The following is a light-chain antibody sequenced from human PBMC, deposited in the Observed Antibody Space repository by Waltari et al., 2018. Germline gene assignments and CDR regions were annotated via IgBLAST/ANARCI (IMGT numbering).Light chain of an antibody. CDR3: QQYDGSSVT. Sequence: EIVLTQSPGTLSLSPGERATLSCRASQTISGSWLTWYHQKPGQAPRLVIYGELIRDTAIPDRFSGSGSGTDFTLTISRLEPEDFAVYYCQQYDGSSVTFGGGTKVEIK. J-gene: IGKJ4*01. CDR1: QTISGSW. V-gene: IGKV3-20*01. CDR2: GEL.